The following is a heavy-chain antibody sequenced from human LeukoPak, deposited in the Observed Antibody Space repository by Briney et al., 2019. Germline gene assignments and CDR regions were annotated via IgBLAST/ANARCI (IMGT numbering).Heavy chain of an antibody. Sequence: GGSLRLSCAASGFTFSSYSMNWVRQAPGQRLEWVSSITSGSSYIYYADSVKGRFTISRDNAKSSLYLQMDSLRAEDTAVYYCARDPYSGNYGAYYYYYMDVWGKGTTVTISS. CDR2: ITSGSSYI. J-gene: IGHJ6*03. D-gene: IGHD1-26*01. CDR3: ARDPYSGNYGAYYYYYMDV. CDR1: GFTFSSYS. V-gene: IGHV3-21*06.